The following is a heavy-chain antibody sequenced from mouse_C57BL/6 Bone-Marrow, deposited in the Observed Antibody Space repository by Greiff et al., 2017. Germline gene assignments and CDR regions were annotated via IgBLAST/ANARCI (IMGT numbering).Heavy chain of an antibody. CDR3: ARDGIYYGNYGWLAY. Sequence: VQLQQSGAELARPGASVKLSCKASGYTFTSYGISWVKQRTGQGLEWIGEIYPRSGNTYYNEKFKGKATLTADKSSSTAYMELRSLTSEDSAVYFCARDGIYYGNYGWLAYWGQGTLVTVSA. V-gene: IGHV1-81*01. D-gene: IGHD2-1*01. CDR2: IYPRSGNT. J-gene: IGHJ3*01. CDR1: GYTFTSYG.